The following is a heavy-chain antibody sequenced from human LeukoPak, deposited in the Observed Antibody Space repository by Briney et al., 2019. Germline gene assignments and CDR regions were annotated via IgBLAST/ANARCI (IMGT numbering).Heavy chain of an antibody. Sequence: SETLSLTCTVSGGSISSSSYYWGWIRQPPGKGLEWIGSIYYSGSTYYNPSLKSRVTISVDTSKNQISLKLSSVTAADTAVYYCARLVVSSWYHEVLLGRDYWGQGTPVTVSS. J-gene: IGHJ4*02. CDR1: GGSISSSSYY. CDR2: IYYSGST. CDR3: ARLVVSSWYHEVLLGRDY. V-gene: IGHV4-39*01. D-gene: IGHD6-13*01.